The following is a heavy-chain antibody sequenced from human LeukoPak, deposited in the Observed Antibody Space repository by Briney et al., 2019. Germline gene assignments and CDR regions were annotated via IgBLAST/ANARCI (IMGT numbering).Heavy chain of an antibody. Sequence: PGGSLRLSCAASGFTFSSYDMHWVRQPTGKGLEWVSAIGTAGDTYYSHSVKGRFTISRENAKNSLYLHMNSLSAGDTAVYFCARGHMLTGYYNFAWFDPWGQGTLVTVSS. CDR3: ARGHMLTGYYNFAWFDP. J-gene: IGHJ5*02. V-gene: IGHV3-13*01. CDR1: GFTFSSYD. D-gene: IGHD3-9*01. CDR2: IGTAGDT.